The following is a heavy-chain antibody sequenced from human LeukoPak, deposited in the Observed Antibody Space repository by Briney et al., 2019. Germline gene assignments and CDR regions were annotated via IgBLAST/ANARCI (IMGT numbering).Heavy chain of an antibody. D-gene: IGHD6-19*01. CDR2: IYTSGST. Sequence: PPETLSHTCTVSGGSISSGSYYWSWIRQPAGKGLEWIGRIYTSGSTNYNPSLKSRVTISVDTSKNQFSLKLSSVTAADTAVYYCARAQQWLGFDYWGQGTLVTVSS. CDR3: ARAQQWLGFDY. J-gene: IGHJ4*02. V-gene: IGHV4-61*02. CDR1: GGSISSGSYY.